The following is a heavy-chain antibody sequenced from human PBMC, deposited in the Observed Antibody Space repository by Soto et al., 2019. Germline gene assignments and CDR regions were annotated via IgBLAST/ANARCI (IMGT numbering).Heavy chain of an antibody. D-gene: IGHD2-2*01. V-gene: IGHV1-18*04. J-gene: IGHJ5*01. CDR3: VRDQKYFRLNGNWFDS. Sequence: ASVKVSCKASGYTSADCGISWVRQAPGQGLEWMGWVSGNNGASNPAPKVQGRITMTLDTSTGVSYMALRSLRSDDTAIYYCVRDQKYFRLNGNWFDSWGQGTLVTVSS. CDR2: VSGNNGAS. CDR1: GYTSADCG.